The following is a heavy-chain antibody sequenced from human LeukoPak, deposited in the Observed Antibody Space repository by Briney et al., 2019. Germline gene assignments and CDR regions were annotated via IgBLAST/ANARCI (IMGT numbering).Heavy chain of an antibody. CDR3: AKEREYDFWSGYLY. D-gene: IGHD3-3*01. J-gene: IGHJ4*02. CDR2: ISGSAYST. Sequence: GGSLRLSCAASGFTFSSYAMTWVRQAPGKGLEWISAISGSAYSTSYADSVKGRFTISRDNSKNTFYLQMNSLRAENTAVYYCAKEREYDFWSGYLYWGQGTLVTVSS. CDR1: GFTFSSYA. V-gene: IGHV3-23*01.